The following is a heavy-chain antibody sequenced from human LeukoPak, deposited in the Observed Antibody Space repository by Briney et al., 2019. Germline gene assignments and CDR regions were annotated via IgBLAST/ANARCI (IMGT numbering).Heavy chain of an antibody. V-gene: IGHV4-39*07. CDR2: IYYRGST. D-gene: IGHD5-18*01. CDR1: GDSISSSSYY. J-gene: IGHJ4*02. CDR3: ARARGYSYSDY. Sequence: SETLSLACTVSGDSISSSSYYWGWIRQSPGKGLEWIGSIYYRGSTYYNPSLKSRVTISVDTSKNQFSLKLNSVTAADTAVYYCARARGYSYSDYWGQGTLVTVSS.